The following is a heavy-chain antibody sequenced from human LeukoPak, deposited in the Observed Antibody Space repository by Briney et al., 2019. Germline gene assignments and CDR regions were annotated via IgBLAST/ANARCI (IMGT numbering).Heavy chain of an antibody. CDR2: ISSSSSYI. Sequence: GGSLRLSCAASGFTFSSYSMNWVRQALGKGLEWVSSISSSSSYIYYADSVKGRFTISRDNAKNSLYLQMNSLRAEDTAVYYCARVETIQLWLELPDYWGQGTLVTVSS. V-gene: IGHV3-21*01. CDR3: ARVETIQLWLELPDY. J-gene: IGHJ4*02. CDR1: GFTFSSYS. D-gene: IGHD5-18*01.